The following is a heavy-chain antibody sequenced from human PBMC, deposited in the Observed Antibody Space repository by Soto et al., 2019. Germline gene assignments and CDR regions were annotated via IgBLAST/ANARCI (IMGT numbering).Heavy chain of an antibody. J-gene: IGHJ5*02. Sequence: QLQLQESGPGLVKPSETLSLTCTVSGGSISSSSYYWGWIRQPPGKGLEWIGSIYYSGSTYYNPSLKSRVTISVDTSKNQFSLKLSSVTAADTAVYYCARGLLVRGFYNWFDPWGQGTLVTVSS. CDR3: ARGLLVRGFYNWFDP. D-gene: IGHD3-10*01. CDR2: IYYSGST. V-gene: IGHV4-39*01. CDR1: GGSISSSSYY.